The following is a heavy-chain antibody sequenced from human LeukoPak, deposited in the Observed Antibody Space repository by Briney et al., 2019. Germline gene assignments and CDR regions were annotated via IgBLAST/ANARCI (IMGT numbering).Heavy chain of an antibody. CDR3: ARGGVTTMTLRDLWLDY. V-gene: IGHV3-66*01. J-gene: IGHJ4*02. CDR2: IYGSGST. Sequence: GGSLRLSCTASGFTVSNNYMTWVRQAPGKGLEWVSVIYGSGSTFYADFVKGRFTISRDSSKNTLYLQMDSLRAEDTAVYYCARGGVTTMTLRDLWLDYWGQGTLVTVSS. CDR1: GFTVSNNY. D-gene: IGHD4-17*01.